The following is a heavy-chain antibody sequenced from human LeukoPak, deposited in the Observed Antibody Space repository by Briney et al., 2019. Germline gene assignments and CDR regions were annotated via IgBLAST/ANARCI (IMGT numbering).Heavy chain of an antibody. CDR2: IYYGGST. J-gene: IGHJ4*02. CDR3: ARESPGPYCSGGSCYSGGPYFDY. Sequence: SETLSLTCTVSGGSISSYYWSWIRQPPGKGLEWIGYIYYGGSTNYNPSLKSRVTISVDTSKNQFSLKLSSVTAADTAVYYCARESPGPYCSGGSCYSGGPYFDYWGQGTLVTVSS. CDR1: GGSISSYY. D-gene: IGHD2-15*01. V-gene: IGHV4-59*12.